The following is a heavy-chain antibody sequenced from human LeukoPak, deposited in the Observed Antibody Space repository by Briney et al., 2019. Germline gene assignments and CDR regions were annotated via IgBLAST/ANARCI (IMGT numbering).Heavy chain of an antibody. CDR2: ISSSGSTI. Sequence: GGPLRLSCAASGFTFSSYEMNWVRQAPGKGLEWVSYISSSGSTIYYADSVKGRFTISRDNAKNSLYLQMNSLRAEDTAVYYCARSDVGSGYYWSLWGQGTLVTVSS. D-gene: IGHD3-22*01. CDR3: ARSDVGSGYYWSL. V-gene: IGHV3-48*03. J-gene: IGHJ4*02. CDR1: GFTFSSYE.